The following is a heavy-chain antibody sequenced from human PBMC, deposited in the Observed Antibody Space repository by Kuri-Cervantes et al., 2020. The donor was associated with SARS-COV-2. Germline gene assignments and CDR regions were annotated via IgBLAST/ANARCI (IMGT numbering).Heavy chain of an antibody. Sequence: SETLSLTCTVSGGSISSHCWSWIRQPPGKGLEWIGEINHSGSTNYNPSLKSRVTISVDTSKNQFSLKLSSVTAADTAVYYCARPGGFLDVWGKGTTVTVSS. J-gene: IGHJ6*04. CDR3: ARPGGFLDV. D-gene: IGHD4-23*01. CDR1: GGSISSHC. V-gene: IGHV4-34*01. CDR2: INHSGST.